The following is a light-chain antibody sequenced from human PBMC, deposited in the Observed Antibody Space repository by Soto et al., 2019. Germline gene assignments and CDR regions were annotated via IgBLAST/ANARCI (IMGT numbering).Light chain of an antibody. V-gene: IGLV1-44*01. CDR2: SNN. J-gene: IGLJ3*02. Sequence: QSVLTQPPSASGTPGQRFTISCSGSSSNIGGNTVNWYQQLPGTAPKLLIYSNNQRPSGVPDRFSGSKSGTSASLAISGLQSEDDADYYCAAWDDSLNGWVFGGGTKLTVL. CDR1: SSNIGGNT. CDR3: AAWDDSLNGWV.